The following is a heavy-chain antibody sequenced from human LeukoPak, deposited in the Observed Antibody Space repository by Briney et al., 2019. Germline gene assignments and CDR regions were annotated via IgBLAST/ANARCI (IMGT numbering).Heavy chain of an antibody. CDR3: ARLLSGSYDFDY. V-gene: IGHV4-39*01. CDR1: GGSISSSSHY. Sequence: SETLSLTCTVSGGSISSSSHYWGWIRQPPGKGLEWIGTIYYSGSTYYNPSLKSRVTISADTSKNQFSLKLSSVTAADTAVYYCARLLSGSYDFDYWGQGTLVTVSS. CDR2: IYYSGST. D-gene: IGHD1-26*01. J-gene: IGHJ4*02.